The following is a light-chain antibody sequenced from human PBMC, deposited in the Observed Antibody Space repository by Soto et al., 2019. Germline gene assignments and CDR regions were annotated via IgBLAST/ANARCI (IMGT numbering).Light chain of an antibody. Sequence: QSALTQPASVSGSPGQSITISCTGTSSDVGGYNYVSWYQQHPGKAPKLMIYDVSNRPSGVSNRFSGSKSGNTASLTISGLQAEDEADYCCSSYTRSSTYVVFGGGTKVTVL. CDR1: SSDVGGYNY. CDR2: DVS. CDR3: SSYTRSSTYVV. V-gene: IGLV2-14*01. J-gene: IGLJ2*01.